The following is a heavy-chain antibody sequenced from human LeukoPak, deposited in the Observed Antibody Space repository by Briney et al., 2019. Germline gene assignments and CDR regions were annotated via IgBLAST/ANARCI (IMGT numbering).Heavy chain of an antibody. D-gene: IGHD5-18*01. CDR1: GFTFSSYS. CDR2: ISSRSGTI. V-gene: IGHV3-48*02. J-gene: IGHJ4*02. Sequence: GGSLRLSCAASGFTFSSYSMNWVRQAPGKGLEWVSYISSRSGTIYYADSVKGRFTISRDNAKNSLYLQMSSLRDEDTAVYYCARVGYGPPFEYWGQGTLVTVSS. CDR3: ARVGYGPPFEY.